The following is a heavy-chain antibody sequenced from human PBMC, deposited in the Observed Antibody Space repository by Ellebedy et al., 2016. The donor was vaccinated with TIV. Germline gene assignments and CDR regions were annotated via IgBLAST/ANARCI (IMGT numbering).Heavy chain of an antibody. V-gene: IGHV4-39*01. CDR3: ARLWFGDLFSPEGDV. CDR1: GGSVSRSNYY. Sequence: SETLSLXXILSGGSVSRSNYYWGWIRQRQGKGPEWIGNIYHTGTTFYNPSLKSRVTISVDTSKNQFSLNLRSVTAADTALYYCARLWFGDLFSPEGDVWGQGTTVTVSS. J-gene: IGHJ6*02. D-gene: IGHD3-10*01. CDR2: IYHTGTT.